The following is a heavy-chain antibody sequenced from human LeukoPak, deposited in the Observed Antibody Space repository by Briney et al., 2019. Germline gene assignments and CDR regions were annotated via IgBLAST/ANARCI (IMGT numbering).Heavy chain of an antibody. Sequence: GGSLRLSCAASGFTFSSYAMHWVRQAPGKGLEWVAVISYDGSNKYYADSVKGRFTISRDNSKNTLYLQMNSLRAEDTAVYYCARGDYRSYYYYGMDVWGQGTTVTVSS. V-gene: IGHV3-30-3*01. CDR1: GFTFSSYA. J-gene: IGHJ6*02. CDR3: ARGDYRSYYYYGMDV. D-gene: IGHD4-17*01. CDR2: ISYDGSNK.